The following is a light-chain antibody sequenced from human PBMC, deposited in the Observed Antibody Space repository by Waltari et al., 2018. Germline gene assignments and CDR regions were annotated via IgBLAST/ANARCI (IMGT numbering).Light chain of an antibody. CDR1: QSVSSN. J-gene: IGKJ1*01. Sequence: EVIMTQSPVTLSVSPGERATLSCRASQSVSSNLVWYQQNPCQAPRLLIYDASTRATGIPARFSGSGSGTEFTLTISSLQSEDFAVYFCQQYHHWPRTFGRGTKVEIK. CDR2: DAS. V-gene: IGKV3-15*01. CDR3: QQYHHWPRT.